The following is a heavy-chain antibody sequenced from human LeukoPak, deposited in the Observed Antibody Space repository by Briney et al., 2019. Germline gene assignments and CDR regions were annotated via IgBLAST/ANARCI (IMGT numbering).Heavy chain of an antibody. Sequence: SVKVSCKASGGTFSSYAISWVRQAPGQGLEWMGGIIPMFRTANYGQKFQGRVTITADDSTSTGYMELSSLRSEDTAVFYCAYLSASNTGAFDVWGQGTVVTVSS. CDR2: IIPMFRTA. V-gene: IGHV1-69*13. D-gene: IGHD2-8*02. CDR1: GGTFSSYA. J-gene: IGHJ3*01. CDR3: AYLSASNTGAFDV.